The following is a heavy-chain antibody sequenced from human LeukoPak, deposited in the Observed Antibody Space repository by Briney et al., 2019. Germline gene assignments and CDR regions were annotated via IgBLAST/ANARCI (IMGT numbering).Heavy chain of an antibody. CDR3: AKERSFGPRDFDY. V-gene: IGHV3-30*18. J-gene: IGHJ4*02. CDR2: ISYDGSVI. D-gene: IGHD3-10*01. Sequence: GRSLRLSCAASGFTLSSFGMHWVRQAPGKGLEWMTVISYDGSVIYNADSVKGRFTISRDNSKNTLYLQMDSLRADDTAVYYCAKERSFGPRDFDYWGQGTLVTVSS. CDR1: GFTLSSFG.